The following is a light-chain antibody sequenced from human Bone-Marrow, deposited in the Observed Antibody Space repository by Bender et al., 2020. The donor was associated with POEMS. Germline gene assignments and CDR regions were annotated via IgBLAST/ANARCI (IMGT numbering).Light chain of an antibody. V-gene: IGLV2-14*01. CDR3: SSLTSSSTGV. Sequence: QSALTQPASVSGSPGQSTTISCTGTSSDVGGYDYVSWYQQHPGKAPKLMIYDVNNRPSGVSNRFSGSKSGNTASLTISGLQAEDEAEYYCSSLTSSSTGVFGTGTKVTVL. CDR2: DVN. J-gene: IGLJ1*01. CDR1: SSDVGGYDY.